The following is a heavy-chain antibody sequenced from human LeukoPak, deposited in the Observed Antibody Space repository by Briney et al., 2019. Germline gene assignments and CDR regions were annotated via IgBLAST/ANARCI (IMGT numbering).Heavy chain of an antibody. Sequence: GGSLRLSCAASGFTFSSYSMNWVRQAPGKGLEWVSSISSSSSYIYYADSVKGRFTISRDNSKNTLYLQMNSLRAEDTAVYYCARGEVITPMDVWGQGTTVTVSS. D-gene: IGHD3-22*01. CDR2: ISSSSSYI. J-gene: IGHJ6*02. CDR3: ARGEVITPMDV. CDR1: GFTFSSYS. V-gene: IGHV3-21*01.